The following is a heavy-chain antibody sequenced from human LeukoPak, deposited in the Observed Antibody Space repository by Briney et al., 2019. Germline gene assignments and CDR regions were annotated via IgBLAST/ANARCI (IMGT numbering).Heavy chain of an antibody. J-gene: IGHJ4*02. CDR2: ISYDGSNK. Sequence: GGSLRLSCAASGFTFSSYGMHWVRQAPGKGLEWVAVISYDGSNKYYADSVKGRFTISRDNSKNTLYLQMNSLRAEDTAVYYCAKDPGEGRFLPLYHFDYWGQGTLVTVSS. CDR3: AKDPGEGRFLPLYHFDY. V-gene: IGHV3-30*18. CDR1: GFTFSSYG. D-gene: IGHD2-8*01.